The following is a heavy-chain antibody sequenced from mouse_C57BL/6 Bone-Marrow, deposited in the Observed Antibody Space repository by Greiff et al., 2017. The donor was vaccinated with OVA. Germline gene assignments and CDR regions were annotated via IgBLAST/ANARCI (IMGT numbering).Heavy chain of an antibody. J-gene: IGHJ1*03. CDR3: ARDRYGSSHWYFDV. V-gene: IGHV5-4*01. CDR2: ISDGGSYT. Sequence: EVKLMESGGGLVKPGGSLKLSCAASGFTFSSYAMSWVRQTPEKRLEWVATISDGGSYTYYPDNVKGRFTISRDNAKNNLYLQMSHLKSEDTAMYYCARDRYGSSHWYFDVWGTGTTVTVSS. CDR1: GFTFSSYA. D-gene: IGHD1-1*01.